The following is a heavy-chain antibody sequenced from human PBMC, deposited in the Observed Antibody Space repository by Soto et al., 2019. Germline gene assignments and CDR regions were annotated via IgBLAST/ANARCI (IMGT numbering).Heavy chain of an antibody. CDR1: GFTFSNAW. Sequence: EVQLVESGGGLVKPGGSLRLSCAASGFTFSNAWMNWVRQAPGKGLEWVGRITSKTDGRTTDYAAPVKGRFTISRDDSKNTLYLQMNSLKTEDAAVYYCTTAQTIFGVVTGDCWGQRTLVTVSP. J-gene: IGHJ4*02. V-gene: IGHV3-15*07. CDR3: TTAQTIFGVVTGDC. CDR2: ITSKTDGRTT. D-gene: IGHD3-3*01.